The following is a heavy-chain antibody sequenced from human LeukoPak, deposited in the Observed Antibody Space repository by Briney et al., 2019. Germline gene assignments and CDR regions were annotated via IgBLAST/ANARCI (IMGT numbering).Heavy chain of an antibody. V-gene: IGHV3-11*04. CDR2: ISSSGSTI. CDR3: ARQGYDFWSGYFMRGNNWFDP. D-gene: IGHD3-3*01. Sequence: GGSLRLSCAASGFTFSDYYMSWIRQAPGKGLEWVSYISSSGSTIDYADSVKGRFTISRDNAKNSLYLQMNSLRAEDTAVYYCARQGYDFWSGYFMRGNNWFDPWGQGTLVTVSS. J-gene: IGHJ5*02. CDR1: GFTFSDYY.